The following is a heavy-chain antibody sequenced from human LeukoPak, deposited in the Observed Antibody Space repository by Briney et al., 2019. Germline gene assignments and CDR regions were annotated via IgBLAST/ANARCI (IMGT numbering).Heavy chain of an antibody. CDR3: ARVYHDSSGYYSHYFDY. CDR1: GFTFSDYY. J-gene: IGHJ4*02. D-gene: IGHD3-22*01. CDR2: ISSSGSTI. Sequence: TGGSLRLSCAASGFTFSDYYMSWIRQAPGKRLEWVSYISSSGSTIYYADSVKGRFTISSDNAKNSLYLQMNSLRAEDTAVYYCARVYHDSSGYYSHYFDYWGQGTLVTVSS. V-gene: IGHV3-11*01.